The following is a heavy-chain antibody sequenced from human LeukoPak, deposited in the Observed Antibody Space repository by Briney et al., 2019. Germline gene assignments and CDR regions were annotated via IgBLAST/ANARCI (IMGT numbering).Heavy chain of an antibody. CDR1: GGSISNRNYH. J-gene: IGHJ5*02. CDR3: ASSAGPNWFDP. Sequence: SETLSLTCTVSGGSISNRNYHWGWIRQPPGKGLEWIGSICSSGSAYYNPSLKSRVTTSIDTSKNQFSLRLTSVTAADTAFYYCASSAGPNWFDPWGQGTLFTVSS. V-gene: IGHV4-39*01. CDR2: ICSSGSA. D-gene: IGHD3-10*01.